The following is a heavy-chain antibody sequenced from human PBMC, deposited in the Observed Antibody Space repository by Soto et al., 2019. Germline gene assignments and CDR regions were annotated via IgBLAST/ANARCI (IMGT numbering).Heavy chain of an antibody. V-gene: IGHV3-48*02. CDR3: VRDEYFSFDY. Sequence: GGSLRLSCAASGFTFSSYSMSLVRQAPGKGLEWISYIRSSGSSSSIIYYADSVKGRFTVSGDNAKSSLYLQMNSLRDEDTAIYYCVRDEYFSFDYWGQGTLVTVSS. CDR1: GFTFSSYS. D-gene: IGHD2-2*01. CDR2: IRSSGSSSSII. J-gene: IGHJ4*02.